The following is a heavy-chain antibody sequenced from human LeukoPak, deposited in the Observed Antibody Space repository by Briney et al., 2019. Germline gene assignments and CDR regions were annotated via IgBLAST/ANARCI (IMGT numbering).Heavy chain of an antibody. Sequence: PGGSLRLSCAASGFTFSSYAMGWVRQAPGEGLEWVSGISGSGGSTYYADSVKGRFTMSRDNSKNTLYLQMNSLRAEDTAVYYCAKSTSGWSFDSWGQGTPVSVSS. CDR3: AKSTSGWSFDS. CDR2: ISGSGGST. CDR1: GFTFSSYA. J-gene: IGHJ4*02. V-gene: IGHV3-23*01. D-gene: IGHD6-19*01.